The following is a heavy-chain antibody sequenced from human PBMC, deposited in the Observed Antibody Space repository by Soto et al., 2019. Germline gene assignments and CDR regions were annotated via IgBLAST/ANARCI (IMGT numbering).Heavy chain of an antibody. Sequence: GASVNVSYKASRYTFTSDGINWVRQAPGQGRDGMGWISSYNGNTNYAQKLQGRVTMTTDTSTSTAYMELRSLGSDDTAVYYCATEPYDFWSGYYVLDLDAFDIWGQGTMVTVSS. CDR3: ATEPYDFWSGYYVLDLDAFDI. CDR1: RYTFTSDG. J-gene: IGHJ3*02. D-gene: IGHD3-3*01. V-gene: IGHV1-18*04. CDR2: ISSYNGNT.